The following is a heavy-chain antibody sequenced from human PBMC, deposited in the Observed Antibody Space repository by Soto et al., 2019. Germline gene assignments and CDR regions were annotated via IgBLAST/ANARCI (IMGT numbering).Heavy chain of an antibody. J-gene: IGHJ1*01. D-gene: IGHD3-22*01. CDR1: GGSISSTTYY. CDR3: ARYYDTSNRPYFYH. Sequence: QLQLQESGPGLVKPSETLSLTCAVSGGSISSTTYYWAWIRQPPGKGLEWVATIYYSGATYYNPSLKSRLTISIDTSKNQFSLRLSSVTAADTAMYYCARYYDTSNRPYFYHWGQGTRVTVSS. CDR2: IYYSGAT. V-gene: IGHV4-39*01.